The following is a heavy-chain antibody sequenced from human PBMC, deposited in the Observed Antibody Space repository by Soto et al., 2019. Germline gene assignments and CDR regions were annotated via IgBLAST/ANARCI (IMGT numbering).Heavy chain of an antibody. CDR3: ARDQESSSEPDDAFDI. CDR2: IIPIFDTA. CDR1: GGTFSSYA. V-gene: IGHV1-69*13. D-gene: IGHD6-6*01. J-gene: IGHJ3*02. Sequence: GASVKVSCKASGGTFSSYAISWVRQAPGQGLEWMGGIIPIFDTANYAQKFQGRVTITADESTSTAYMELSSLRSEDTAVYYCARDQESSSEPDDAFDIWGQGTMVTVSS.